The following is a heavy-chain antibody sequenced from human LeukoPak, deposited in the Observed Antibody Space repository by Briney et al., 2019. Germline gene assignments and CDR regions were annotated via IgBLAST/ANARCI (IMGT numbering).Heavy chain of an antibody. Sequence: GGSLRLSCAASGFTVSSNYMSWVRQAPGKGLEWVSGISWNSGSIGYADSVKGRFTISRDNAKNSLYLQMNSLRAEDTALYYCAKSDMVRGVRNWFDPWGQGTLVTVSS. CDR3: AKSDMVRGVRNWFDP. J-gene: IGHJ5*02. V-gene: IGHV3-9*01. CDR1: GFTVSSNY. D-gene: IGHD3-10*01. CDR2: ISWNSGSI.